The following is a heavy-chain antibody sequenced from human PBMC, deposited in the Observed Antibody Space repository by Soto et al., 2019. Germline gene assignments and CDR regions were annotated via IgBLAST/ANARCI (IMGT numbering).Heavy chain of an antibody. CDR2: IYHSGST. CDR3: ARVGDYCSGGSCYKVSDY. Sequence: QLQLQESGSGLVKPSQTLSLTCAVSGGSISSGGYSWSWIRQPPGKGLEWIGYIYHSGSTYYNPSLKSRVTISVGRSKNQFSLKLSSVTAADTAVYYCARVGDYCSGGSCYKVSDYWGQGTLVTVSS. V-gene: IGHV4-30-2*01. J-gene: IGHJ4*02. D-gene: IGHD2-15*01. CDR1: GGSISSGGYS.